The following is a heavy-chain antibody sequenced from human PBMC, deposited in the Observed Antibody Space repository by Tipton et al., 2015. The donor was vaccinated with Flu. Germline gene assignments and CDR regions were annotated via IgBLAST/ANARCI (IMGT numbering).Heavy chain of an antibody. CDR2: FDPEDGET. V-gene: IGHV1-24*01. J-gene: IGHJ6*02. CDR3: ATRNWNGRGYYYGMDV. CDR1: RYTLTELS. Sequence: QSGAEVKKPGASVKVSCKVSRYTLTELSMHWVRQAPGKGLEWMGGFDPEDGETIYTQKFQGRVTMTEGTSTDTAYMELSSLRSEDTAVYYCATRNWNGRGYYYGMDVWGQGTTVTVSS. D-gene: IGHD1-20*01.